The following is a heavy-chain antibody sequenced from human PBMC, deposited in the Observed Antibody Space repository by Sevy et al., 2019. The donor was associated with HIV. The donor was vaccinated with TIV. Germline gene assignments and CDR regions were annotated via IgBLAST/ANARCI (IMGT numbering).Heavy chain of an antibody. J-gene: IGHJ6*02. CDR2: IWYDGSNK. V-gene: IGHV3-33*01. CDR1: GFTFSSYG. D-gene: IGHD3-22*01. CDR3: ASQNYYDSSGYYFFDYYYGMDV. Sequence: GGSLRLSCAASGFTFSSYGMHWVRQAPGKGPEWVAVIWYDGSNKYYADSVKGRFTISRDNSKNTLYLQMNSLRAEDTAVYYCASQNYYDSSGYYFFDYYYGMDVWGQGTTVTVSS.